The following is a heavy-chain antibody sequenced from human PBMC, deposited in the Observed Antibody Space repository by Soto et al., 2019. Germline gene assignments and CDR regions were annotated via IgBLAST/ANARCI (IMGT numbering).Heavy chain of an antibody. CDR3: AASIFYYGMDV. CDR2: IYYSGST. CDR1: GGSISSGDYY. Sequence: SETLSLTCTVSGGSISSGDYYWSWIRQPPGKGLEWIGYIYYSGSTYYNPSLKSRVTISVDTSKNQFSLKLSSVTAADTAVYYCAASIFYYGMDVWGQGTTVTVSS. V-gene: IGHV4-30-4*01. J-gene: IGHJ6*02.